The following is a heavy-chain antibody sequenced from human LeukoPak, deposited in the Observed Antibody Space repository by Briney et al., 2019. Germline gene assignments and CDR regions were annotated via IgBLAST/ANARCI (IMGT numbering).Heavy chain of an antibody. V-gene: IGHV4-30-4*08. D-gene: IGHD3-22*01. CDR2: IYYSGST. CDR3: ARGSTYYYDSSGLDY. J-gene: IGHJ4*02. CDR1: GGSISSGGYY. Sequence: PSETLSLTCTVSGGSISSGGYYWSWIRQHPGKGLEWIGYIYYSGSTYYNPSLKSRVTISVDTSKNQFSLKLSSVTAADTAVYYCARGSTYYYDSSGLDYWGQGTLVTVSS.